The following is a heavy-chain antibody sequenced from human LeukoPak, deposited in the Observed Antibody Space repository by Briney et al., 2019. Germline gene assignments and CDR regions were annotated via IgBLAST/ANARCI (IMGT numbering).Heavy chain of an antibody. Sequence: ASVEVSCKVSGYTLTELSMHWVRQAPGKGLEWMGGFDPEDGETIYAQKFQGRVTMTEDTSTDTAYMELSSLRSEDTAVYYCATGGGSGWTLDYWGQGTLVTVSS. J-gene: IGHJ4*02. CDR3: ATGGGSGWTLDY. D-gene: IGHD6-19*01. CDR1: GYTLTELS. CDR2: FDPEDGET. V-gene: IGHV1-24*01.